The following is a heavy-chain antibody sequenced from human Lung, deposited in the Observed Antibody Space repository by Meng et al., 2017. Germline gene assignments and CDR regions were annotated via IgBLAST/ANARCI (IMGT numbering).Heavy chain of an antibody. Sequence: QVQLWQSRADAKKPGASMKVSCKASGYIFTNYDISWVRQAPGQGLEWMGWISVKNGEAKYPQNFQGRVTMTTDTTTSTAYMELRSLTSDDTAVYYCARYVPNGSFWYFDFWGRGTLVTVSS. D-gene: IGHD6-13*01. V-gene: IGHV1-18*01. J-gene: IGHJ2*01. CDR2: ISVKNGEA. CDR3: ARYVPNGSFWYFDF. CDR1: GYIFTNYD.